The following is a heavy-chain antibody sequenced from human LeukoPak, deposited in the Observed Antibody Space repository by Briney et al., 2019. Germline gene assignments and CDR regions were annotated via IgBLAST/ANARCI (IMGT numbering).Heavy chain of an antibody. CDR3: ARLPRFLEAGWRPDY. CDR2: IYPDDSDT. Sequence: GESLKISGKGSGYTFTSYWMGGVRQWPGKGLGGRGAIYPDDSDTRYGPSFQGQVTISADKSITTAYLQWSSLKASDTAVYYCARLPRFLEAGWRPDYWGQGTLVTVSS. CDR1: GYTFTSYW. D-gene: IGHD6-19*01. V-gene: IGHV5-51*01. J-gene: IGHJ4*02.